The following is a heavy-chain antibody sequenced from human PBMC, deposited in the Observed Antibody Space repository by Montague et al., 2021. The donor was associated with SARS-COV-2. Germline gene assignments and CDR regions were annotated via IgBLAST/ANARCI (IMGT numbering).Heavy chain of an antibody. D-gene: IGHD1-1*01. Sequence: PALVKPTQTLTLTCTFSGFSLSTSGVGGGWIRQPPGKALEWLALIYWDDDKRYSPSLKSRLTITKDTSKNQVVLTMTNMDPVDTATYYCAHRGNWNQGYFYWGQGTLVTVSS. CDR1: GFSLSTSGVG. J-gene: IGHJ4*02. CDR2: IYWDDDK. V-gene: IGHV2-5*02. CDR3: AHRGNWNQGYFY.